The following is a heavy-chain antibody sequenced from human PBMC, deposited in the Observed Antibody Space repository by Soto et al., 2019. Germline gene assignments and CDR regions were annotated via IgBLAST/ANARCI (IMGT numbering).Heavy chain of an antibody. CDR2: ISAHNGNT. V-gene: IGHV1-18*01. CDR3: ARGRYGDY. D-gene: IGHD1-1*01. CDR1: GFIFTTYG. Sequence: QVHLVQSGAEVKKRGASVKVSCKGCGFIFTTYGITWVRQAPGQGLEWMGWISAHNGNTNYAQKLQGRVTVTRDTSTSTAYMELRNLRSDDTAVYYCARGRYGDYWGQGALVTVSS. J-gene: IGHJ4*02.